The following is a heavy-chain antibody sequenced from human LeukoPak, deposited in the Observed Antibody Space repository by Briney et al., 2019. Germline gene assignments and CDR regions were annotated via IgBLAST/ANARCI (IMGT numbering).Heavy chain of an antibody. CDR1: GYTFTGYY. V-gene: IGHV1-2*02. Sequence: GASVKVSCKASGYTFTGYYMHWVRQAPGQGLEWMGWINPNSGGTNYAQKFQGRVTMTRDTSISTAYMELSRLRSDDTAVYYCAREDTSMVLAAWFDPWGQGTLVTVSS. CDR2: INPNSGGT. D-gene: IGHD5-18*01. CDR3: AREDTSMVLAAWFDP. J-gene: IGHJ5*02.